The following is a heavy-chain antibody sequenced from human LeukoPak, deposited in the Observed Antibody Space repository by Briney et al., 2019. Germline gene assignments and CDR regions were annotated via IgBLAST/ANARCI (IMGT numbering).Heavy chain of an antibody. V-gene: IGHV3-74*03. D-gene: IGHD3-22*01. CDR2: INSDGRTK. CDR1: GFTFSSHW. Sequence: GGSRRLSCAASGFTFSSHWMHWVRQAPGKGLVWVSRINSDGRTKAYADSVKGRFTISRDNAKNSLYLQMNSLRAEDTALYYCAKDKGKHYYDSSGYIQYWGQGTLVTVSS. CDR3: AKDKGKHYYDSSGYIQY. J-gene: IGHJ1*01.